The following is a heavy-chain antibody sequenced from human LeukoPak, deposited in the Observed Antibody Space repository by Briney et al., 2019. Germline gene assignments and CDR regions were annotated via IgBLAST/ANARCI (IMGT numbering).Heavy chain of an antibody. CDR1: GFTFSSYG. V-gene: IGHV3-15*01. CDR3: TTHTGYGSKWLLDH. D-gene: IGHD2-2*01. Sequence: TGGSLRLSCAASGFTFSSYGMHWVRQAPGKGLEWVGRIKSKSDGEITDYAAPVKGRFTISRDDSKNTLYVQMNSLKTEDTAVYYCTTHTGYGSKWLLDHWGQGTLVTVSS. CDR2: IKSKSDGEIT. J-gene: IGHJ4*02.